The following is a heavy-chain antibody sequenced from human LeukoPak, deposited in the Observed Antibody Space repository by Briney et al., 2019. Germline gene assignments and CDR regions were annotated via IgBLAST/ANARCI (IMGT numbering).Heavy chain of an antibody. CDR2: IYSGGST. D-gene: IGHD5-18*01. V-gene: IGHV3-66*04. J-gene: IGHJ4*02. Sequence: GGSLRLSCAASGFTVSNNYMSWARQAPGKGLEWVSMIYSGGSTYYADSVKGRFTISRDNSKNTLDLQMNSLRAEDTAVYYCARRGHGYGSPFDYWGQGTVVTVSS. CDR3: ARRGHGYGSPFDY. CDR1: GFTVSNNY.